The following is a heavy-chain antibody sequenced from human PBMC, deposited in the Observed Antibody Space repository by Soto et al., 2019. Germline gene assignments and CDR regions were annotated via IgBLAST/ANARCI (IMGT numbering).Heavy chain of an antibody. V-gene: IGHV1-69*01. Sequence: QVQLVQSGAEVKKPGSSVKVSCKASGGTFSSYAISWVRQAPGQGLEWMGGIIPIFGTANYAQKFQGRVTITADESTSTAYMELSSLRAEDTAVYYCARDFVDRRDYYDSSAPLWGQGTLVTVSS. CDR2: IIPIFGTA. J-gene: IGHJ4*02. CDR1: GGTFSSYA. CDR3: ARDFVDRRDYYDSSAPL. D-gene: IGHD3-22*01.